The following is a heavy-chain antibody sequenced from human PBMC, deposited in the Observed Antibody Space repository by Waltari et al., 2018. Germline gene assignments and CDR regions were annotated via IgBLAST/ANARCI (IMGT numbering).Heavy chain of an antibody. CDR2: MSYSGTT. V-gene: IGHV4-39*01. Sequence: QLQLQESGPGLVKPSETLSLTCSVSGVSIISNRLSWVWIRQTPGQGLEWLATMSYSGTTYSSPSLKGRVTISRDTSKNQVSLRLGSVTAADTAVYYCATYIGASIGTAAFDVWAKAQRSPSLQ. J-gene: IGHJ3*01. CDR3: ATYIGASIGTAAFDV. D-gene: IGHD5-12*01. CDR1: GVSIISNRLS.